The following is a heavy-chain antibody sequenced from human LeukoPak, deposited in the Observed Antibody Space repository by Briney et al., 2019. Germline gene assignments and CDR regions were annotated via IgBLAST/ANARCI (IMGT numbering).Heavy chain of an antibody. Sequence: GGSLRLSCAASGFTFGDYAMHWVRQAPGKGLEWVAVIWYDGSNKYYADSVKGRFTISRDNSKNTLYLQMNSLRAEDTAVYYCARERDYGSGSYNDYWGQGTLVTVSS. J-gene: IGHJ4*02. CDR3: ARERDYGSGSYNDY. D-gene: IGHD3-10*01. V-gene: IGHV3-33*08. CDR1: GFTFGDYA. CDR2: IWYDGSNK.